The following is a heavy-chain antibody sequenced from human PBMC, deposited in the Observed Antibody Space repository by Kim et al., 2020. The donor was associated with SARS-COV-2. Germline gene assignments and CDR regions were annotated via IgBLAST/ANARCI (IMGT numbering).Heavy chain of an antibody. CDR2: ISGSGGST. CDR3: AKETGYYDFSRHAGMDV. CDR1: GFTFSSYA. J-gene: IGHJ6*02. Sequence: GGSLRLSCAASGFTFSSYAMSWVRQAPGKGLEWVSAISGSGGSTYYADSVKGRFTISRDNSKNTLYLQMNSLRAEDTAVYYCAKETGYYDFSRHAGMDVWGQGPRSPSP. V-gene: IGHV3-23*01. D-gene: IGHD3-3*01.